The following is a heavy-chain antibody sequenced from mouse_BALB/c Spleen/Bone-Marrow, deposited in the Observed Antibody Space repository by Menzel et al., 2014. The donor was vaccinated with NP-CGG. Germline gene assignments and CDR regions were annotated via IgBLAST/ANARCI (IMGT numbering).Heavy chain of an antibody. CDR2: ISYSGST. J-gene: IGHJ4*01. CDR3: ARGGGSSYNYAMDY. V-gene: IGHV3-8*02. D-gene: IGHD1-1*01. CDR1: GDSITSGY. Sequence: EVQLVESGPSLVKPSQTLSLPCSVTGDSITSGYWNWIRKFPGNKLEYMGYISYSGSTYYNPSLKSRISITRDTSKNQYYLQLNSVTTEDTATYYCARGGGSSYNYAMDYWGQGTSVTVSS.